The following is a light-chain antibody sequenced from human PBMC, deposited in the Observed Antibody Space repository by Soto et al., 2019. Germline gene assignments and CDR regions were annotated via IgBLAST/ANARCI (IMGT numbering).Light chain of an antibody. CDR3: LKDYNYPIT. CDR2: AET. Sequence: DIVLTQSPATLSLSPGDSATLSCRASQSVSNYLAWYQQKTRQAPRLLIQAETDRATGIPDRFSGSGSGTDLNLTISRLEPEDFATYYCLKDYNYPITCGQGTRLEIK. J-gene: IGKJ5*01. CDR1: QSVSNY. V-gene: IGKV3-11*01.